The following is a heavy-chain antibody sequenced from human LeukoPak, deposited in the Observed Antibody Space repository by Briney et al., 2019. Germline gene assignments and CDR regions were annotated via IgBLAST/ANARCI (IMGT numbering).Heavy chain of an antibody. D-gene: IGHD2-2*01. CDR1: GFTFSSYW. J-gene: IGHJ5*02. V-gene: IGHV3-74*01. CDR3: ARDAIVVVPAATYNWFDP. Sequence: GGSLRLSCAASGFTFSSYWMHWVRQAPGKGLVWVSRINSDGSSTSYADSVKGRFTISRDNAKSTLYLQMNSLRAEDTAVYYCARDAIVVVPAATYNWFDPWGQGTLVTVSS. CDR2: INSDGSST.